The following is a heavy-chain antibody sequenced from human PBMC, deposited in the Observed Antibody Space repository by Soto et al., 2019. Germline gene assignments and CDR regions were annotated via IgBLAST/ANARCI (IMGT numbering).Heavy chain of an antibody. CDR3: AREGPRPYYYYGMDV. V-gene: IGHV1-18*01. J-gene: IGHJ6*02. CDR1: GYTFSMSG. Sequence: QVQLVQSGAEVKKPGASVKVSCKSSGYTFSMSGISWVRQAPGQGLEWMGWISGYNGNTNYEQKFQDRVTXTXXXTXXTADMEVRSLMSDDTAVYYCAREGPRPYYYYGMDVWGQGTTVTVSS. CDR2: ISGYNGNT.